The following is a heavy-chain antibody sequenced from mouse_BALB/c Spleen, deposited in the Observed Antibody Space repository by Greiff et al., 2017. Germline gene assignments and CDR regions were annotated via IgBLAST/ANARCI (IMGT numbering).Heavy chain of an antibody. Sequence: QVQLQQSGAELAKPGASVKMSCKASGYTFTSYWMHWVKQRPGQGLEWIGYINPSTGYTEYNQKFKDKATLTAAKSSSTAYMQLSSLTSEDSAVDYCARGCYDEGGYAMDYWGQGTSVTVSS. CDR2: INPSTGYT. CDR1: GYTFTSYW. V-gene: IGHV1-7*01. D-gene: IGHD2-12*01. J-gene: IGHJ4*01. CDR3: ARGCYDEGGYAMDY.